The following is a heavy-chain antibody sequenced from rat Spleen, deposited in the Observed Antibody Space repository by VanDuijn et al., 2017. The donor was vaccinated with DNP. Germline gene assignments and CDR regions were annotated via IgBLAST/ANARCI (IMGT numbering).Heavy chain of an antibody. J-gene: IGHJ3*01. CDR1: GFIFSNYW. Sequence: EVQLVESGGGPVQPGRSLKLSCVASGFIFSNYWMTWIRQGPTKGLEWVAAIGPSGGDIYYRDSVKGRFTMSSDDARSTLYLQMDSLRSEDTATYYCATGSSYGFANWGQGTLVTVSS. CDR2: IGPSGGDI. V-gene: IGHV5-19*01. D-gene: IGHD1-2*01. CDR3: ATGSSYGFAN.